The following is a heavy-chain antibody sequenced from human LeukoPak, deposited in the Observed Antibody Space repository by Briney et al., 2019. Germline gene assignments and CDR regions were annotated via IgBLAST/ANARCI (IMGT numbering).Heavy chain of an antibody. CDR3: AKGPAGYCSSTSCYMDV. V-gene: IGHV3-9*01. CDR2: ISWNSGSI. CDR1: GFTFDDYA. D-gene: IGHD2-2*01. J-gene: IGHJ6*03. Sequence: PGGSLRLSCAASGFTFDDYAMHSVRQAPGKGLEWVSGISWNSGSIGYADSVKGRFTISRDNAKNSPYPQMNSLRAEDTALYYCAKGPAGYCSSTSCYMDVWGKGTTVTVSS.